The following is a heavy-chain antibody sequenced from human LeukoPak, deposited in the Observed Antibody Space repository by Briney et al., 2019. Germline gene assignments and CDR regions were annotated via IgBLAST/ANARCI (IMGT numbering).Heavy chain of an antibody. CDR2: IYYSGST. CDR1: GGSISSHY. D-gene: IGHD3-22*01. CDR3: ARAIYCYDSSGYYYYYYYMDV. V-gene: IGHV4-59*11. J-gene: IGHJ6*03. Sequence: PSETLSLTCTVSGGSISSHYWSWIRQPPGKGLEWIGYIYYSGSTNYDPSLKSRVTISVDTSKNQFSLKLSSVTAADTAVYYCARAIYCYDSSGYYYYYYYMDVWGKGTTVTVSS.